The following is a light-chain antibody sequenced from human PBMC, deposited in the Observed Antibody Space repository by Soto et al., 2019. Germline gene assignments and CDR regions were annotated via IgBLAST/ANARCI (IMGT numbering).Light chain of an antibody. Sequence: QSVLTQPPSVSEAPGQRVTISCTGSSSNIGAGYEAHWYQQVPGTAPKLLIYENNNRPSGVPDRFSGSKSGTSASLAITGPQAEDEAEYDCQSYDSSLSGYVFGTGTKLTVL. CDR1: SSNIGAGYE. J-gene: IGLJ1*01. CDR2: ENN. V-gene: IGLV1-40*01. CDR3: QSYDSSLSGYV.